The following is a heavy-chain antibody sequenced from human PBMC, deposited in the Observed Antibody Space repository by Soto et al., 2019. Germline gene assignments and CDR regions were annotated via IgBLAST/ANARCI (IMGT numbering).Heavy chain of an antibody. CDR1: GFTFSSYA. J-gene: IGHJ4*02. CDR3: AKEGSSSLWYFDC. D-gene: IGHD2-2*01. V-gene: IGHV3-23*01. CDR2: ISGSGGST. Sequence: EVQLLESGGGLVQPGGSLRLSCAASGFTFSSYAMSWVRQAPGRGLEWVSIISGSGGSTYYADSVKGRLTISSDNSKNTLYLQVNSLRAEDTALYYCAKEGSSSLWYFDCWGQGALVTVSS.